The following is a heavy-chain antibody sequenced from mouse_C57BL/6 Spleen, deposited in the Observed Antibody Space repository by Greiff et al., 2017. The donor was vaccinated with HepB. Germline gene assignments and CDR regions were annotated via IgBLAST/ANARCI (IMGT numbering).Heavy chain of an antibody. J-gene: IGHJ2*01. Sequence: QVQLKQPGAELVMPGASVKLSCKASGYTFTSYWMHWVKQRPGQGLEWIGEIDTSDSYTKYNQKFKSKSTLTVDKSSSTASMQLSSLTSEDSAVYYCARRRYGNFYFDYWGQGTTLTVSS. V-gene: IGHV1-69*01. CDR3: ARRRYGNFYFDY. D-gene: IGHD2-10*02. CDR2: IDTSDSYT. CDR1: GYTFTSYW.